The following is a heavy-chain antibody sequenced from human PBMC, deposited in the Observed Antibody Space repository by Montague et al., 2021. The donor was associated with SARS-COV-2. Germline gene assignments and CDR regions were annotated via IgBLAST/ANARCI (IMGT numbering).Heavy chain of an antibody. J-gene: IGHJ6*02. Sequence: SETLSLTCAVSDGSISSPNWWNWVRQPPGKGLEWIGEIYYTGNTNYNPSLKSRVTIFIDKSKNHFSLQLSSVTAADTAVYYCARGGTYHYDMDVWGQGTTVAVPS. CDR3: ARGGTYHYDMDV. D-gene: IGHD3-16*01. V-gene: IGHV4-4*02. CDR2: IYYTGNT. CDR1: DGSISSPNW.